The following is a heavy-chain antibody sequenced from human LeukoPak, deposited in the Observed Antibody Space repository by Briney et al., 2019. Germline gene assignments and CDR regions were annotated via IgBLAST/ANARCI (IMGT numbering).Heavy chain of an antibody. V-gene: IGHV3-30*02. CDR3: AKDSWAISPHYYYMDV. CDR1: GFTFSSYG. J-gene: IGHJ6*03. D-gene: IGHD2-2*02. CDR2: IRYDGSNK. Sequence: PGGSLRLSCAASGFTFSSYGMHWVRQAPGKGLEWVAFIRYDGSNKYYADSVKGRFTISGDNSKNTLYLQMNSLRAEDTAVYYCAKDSWAISPHYYYMDVWGKGTTVTISS.